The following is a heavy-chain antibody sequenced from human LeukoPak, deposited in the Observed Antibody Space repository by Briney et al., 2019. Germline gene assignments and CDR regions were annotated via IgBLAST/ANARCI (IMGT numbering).Heavy chain of an antibody. V-gene: IGHV4-59*01. CDR1: GVSITAYF. CDR2: IHSNVIT. J-gene: IGHJ4*02. D-gene: IGHD1-26*01. CDR3: AAPPYNSGTHHFDF. Sequence: SETLSLTCTVSGVSITAYFWSWIRQPPGKGLEWVGYIHSNVITKYSPSLRSRLTMSLDTSNNQISLKFTSVTAADTAMYYCAAPPYNSGTHHFDFWGQGTLVTVSS.